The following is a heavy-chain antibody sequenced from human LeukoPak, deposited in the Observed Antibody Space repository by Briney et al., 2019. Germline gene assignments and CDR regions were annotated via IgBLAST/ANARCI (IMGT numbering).Heavy chain of an antibody. CDR1: GFSFRNTW. CDR3: ATLNWDDGEVSGFDH. Sequence: GGSLRLSCTASGFSFRNTWMSWVRQAPGKGLEWVANIKKDETEIYYADSVKGRLTISRDNAKRSLYLQMNVLRVEDTAVYYCATLNWDDGEVSGFDHWGQGIMVTVSS. J-gene: IGHJ5*02. V-gene: IGHV3-7*01. D-gene: IGHD1-26*01. CDR2: IKKDETEI.